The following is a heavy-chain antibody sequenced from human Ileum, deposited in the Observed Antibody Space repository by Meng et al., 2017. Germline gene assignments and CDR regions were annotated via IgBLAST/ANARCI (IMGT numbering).Heavy chain of an antibody. CDR1: GDSLGTHY. Sequence: QGHLQGSGPGLVNPSETLSLACTVSGDSLGTHYWSWIRQPPGKGLEWIGYVFYSGSTNYNPSLKSRVAISVDTSKNQVSLKLTSVTAADTAVYYCARSFHESSWGSYRYLFGLWGQGALVTVSS. J-gene: IGHJ4*02. CDR2: VFYSGST. V-gene: IGHV4-59*11. CDR3: ARSFHESSWGSYRYLFGL. D-gene: IGHD3-16*02.